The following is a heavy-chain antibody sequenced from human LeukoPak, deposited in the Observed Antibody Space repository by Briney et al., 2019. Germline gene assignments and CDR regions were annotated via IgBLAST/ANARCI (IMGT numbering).Heavy chain of an antibody. CDR3: ARGQQLVRGFDY. D-gene: IGHD6-13*01. Sequence: GASVKVSCKASGYSFTGYYLNWVRQAPGQGLEWMGWINSDSGDTKYAQKFQGRVTMTRDTSISTAYMELSRLRSDDTAVYYCARGQQLVRGFDYWGQGTLVTVSS. CDR2: INSDSGDT. V-gene: IGHV1-2*02. J-gene: IGHJ4*02. CDR1: GYSFTGYY.